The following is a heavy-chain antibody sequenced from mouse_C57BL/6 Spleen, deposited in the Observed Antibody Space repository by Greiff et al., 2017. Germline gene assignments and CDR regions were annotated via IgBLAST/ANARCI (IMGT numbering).Heavy chain of an antibody. Sequence: EVKLMESGPELVKPGASVKIPCKASGYTFTDYNMDWVKQSHGKSLEWIGDINPNNGGTIYNQKFKGKATLTVDKSSSTAYMELRSLTAEDTAVYYCARETEFAPFDYWGQGTTLTVSS. CDR1: GYTFTDYN. D-gene: IGHD3-2*01. CDR3: ARETEFAPFDY. J-gene: IGHJ2*01. V-gene: IGHV1-18*01. CDR2: INPNNGGT.